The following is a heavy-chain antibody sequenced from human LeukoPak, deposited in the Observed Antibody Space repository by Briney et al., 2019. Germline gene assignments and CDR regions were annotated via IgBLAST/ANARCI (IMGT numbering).Heavy chain of an antibody. D-gene: IGHD1-1*01. Sequence: GGSLRLSCAAPGFSFSSNWMGWVRQAPGKGLEWVAHIKRDGSQKYYLDSVKGRFTTSRDNAKNSLYLQMNSLRVEDTAVYYCARLGLEVGGPNWFDPWGQGTLVTVSS. CDR3: ARLGLEVGGPNWFDP. V-gene: IGHV3-7*01. J-gene: IGHJ5*02. CDR2: IKRDGSQK. CDR1: GFSFSSNW.